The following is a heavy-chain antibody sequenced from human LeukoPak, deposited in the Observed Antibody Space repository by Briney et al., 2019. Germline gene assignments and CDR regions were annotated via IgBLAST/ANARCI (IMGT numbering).Heavy chain of an antibody. CDR1: GFTFRSYG. V-gene: IGHV3-30*02. CDR2: IRYDGSTK. D-gene: IGHD5-24*01. J-gene: IGHJ4*02. Sequence: GGSLRLSCAGSGFTFRSYGIHWVRQAPGKGLEWVAFIRYDGSTKYYADSMKGRFTISRDNSRNTLYLEMNSLRAEDTAVYYCTKDLFSGKWLQPDFDCWGQGALVTVSS. CDR3: TKDLFSGKWLQPDFDC.